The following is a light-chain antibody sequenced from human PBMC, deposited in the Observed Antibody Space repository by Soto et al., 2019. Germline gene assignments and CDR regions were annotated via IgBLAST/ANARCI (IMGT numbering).Light chain of an antibody. CDR3: SSYTSSSTPLV. Sequence: QSALTQPASVSGSPGRSITISCTGTSSDVGGYNYVSWYQQHPGKAPKLMIYDVSNRPSGVSNRFSGSKSGNTASLTISGLQAEDEADYYCSSYTSSSTPLVFGTGTKVTVL. J-gene: IGLJ1*01. V-gene: IGLV2-14*01. CDR1: SSDVGGYNY. CDR2: DVS.